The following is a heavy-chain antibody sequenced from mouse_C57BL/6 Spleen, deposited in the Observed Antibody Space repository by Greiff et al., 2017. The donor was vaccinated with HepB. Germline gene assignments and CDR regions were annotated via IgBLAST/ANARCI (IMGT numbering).Heavy chain of an antibody. Sequence: VQLVESGPELVKPGASVKISCKASGYAFSSSWMNWVKQRPGKGLEWIGRIYPGDGDTNYNGKFKGKATLTADKSSSTAYMQLSSLTSEDSAVYFCARDGGSSLDYWGQGTTLTVSS. J-gene: IGHJ2*01. CDR2: IYPGDGDT. CDR3: ARDGGSSLDY. D-gene: IGHD1-1*01. V-gene: IGHV1-82*01. CDR1: GYAFSSSW.